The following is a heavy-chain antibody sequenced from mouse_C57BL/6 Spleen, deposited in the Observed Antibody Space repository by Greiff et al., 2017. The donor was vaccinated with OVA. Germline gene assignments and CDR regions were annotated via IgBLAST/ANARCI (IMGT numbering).Heavy chain of an antibody. J-gene: IGHJ3*01. CDR2: IYPRSGNT. CDR1: GYTFTSYG. D-gene: IGHD2-4*01. Sequence: QVQLQQSGAELARPGASVKLSCKASGYTFTSYGISWVKQRTGQGLEWIGEIYPRSGNTYYNEKFKGKATLTADKSSSTAYMELRSLTSEDSAVYFCASYDYDAQGFAYWGQGTLVTVSA. V-gene: IGHV1-81*01. CDR3: ASYDYDAQGFAY.